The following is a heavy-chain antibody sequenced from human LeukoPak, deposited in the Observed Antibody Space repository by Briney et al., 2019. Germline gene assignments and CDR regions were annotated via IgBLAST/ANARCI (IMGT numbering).Heavy chain of an antibody. Sequence: SVKVSCKASGSTFTSSAMQWVRQARGQRLEWIGWIVVGSGNTNYAQKFQERVTITRDMSTSTAYMELSSLRSEDTAVYYCAADGLVGATTAHGVFWGQGTLVTVSS. V-gene: IGHV1-58*02. CDR2: IVVGSGNT. CDR1: GSTFTSSA. CDR3: AADGLVGATTAHGVF. D-gene: IGHD1-26*01. J-gene: IGHJ4*02.